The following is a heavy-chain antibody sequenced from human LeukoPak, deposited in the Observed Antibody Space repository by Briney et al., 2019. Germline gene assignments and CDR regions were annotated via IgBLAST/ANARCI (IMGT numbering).Heavy chain of an antibody. V-gene: IGHV1-18*01. CDR2: ISAYNGNT. D-gene: IGHD6-6*01. J-gene: IGHJ4*02. CDR3: ARDEFDSSSYDY. CDR1: GYTFTKD. Sequence: ASVKVSCKASGYTFTKDINWVRQVPGQGLEWMGWISAYNGNTNYAQKLQGRVTMTTDTSTSTAYMELRSLRSDDTAVYYCARDEFDSSSYDYWGRGTLVTVSS.